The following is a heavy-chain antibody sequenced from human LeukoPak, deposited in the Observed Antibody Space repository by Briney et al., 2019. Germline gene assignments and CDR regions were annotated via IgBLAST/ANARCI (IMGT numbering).Heavy chain of an antibody. D-gene: IGHD3-22*01. Sequence: GGSLRLSCAASGFTVSSNYMSWVRQAPGKGLEWGSVIYSGGSTYYADSVKGRFTISRDNSKNTLYLQMNSLRAEDTAVYYCAGSSYDSSGLVPSYWGQGTLVTVSS. V-gene: IGHV3-66*01. CDR3: AGSSYDSSGLVPSY. J-gene: IGHJ4*02. CDR1: GFTVSSNY. CDR2: IYSGGST.